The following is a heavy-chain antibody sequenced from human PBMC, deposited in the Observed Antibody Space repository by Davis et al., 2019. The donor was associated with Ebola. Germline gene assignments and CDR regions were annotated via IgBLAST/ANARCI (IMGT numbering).Heavy chain of an antibody. D-gene: IGHD6-19*01. CDR2: TYFSSKWFE. CDR1: GDSVSGKNGA. V-gene: IGHV6-1*01. J-gene: IGHJ4*02. CDR3: ARGWLRTSFDC. Sequence: HSQTLSLTCAISGDSVSGKNGAWNWIRQSPSRGLEWLGRTYFSSKWFEDYAVSVKSRIIINPDTSKNQFSLQLNSVTPEDTAVYYCARGWLRTSFDCWGQGTLVTVSS.